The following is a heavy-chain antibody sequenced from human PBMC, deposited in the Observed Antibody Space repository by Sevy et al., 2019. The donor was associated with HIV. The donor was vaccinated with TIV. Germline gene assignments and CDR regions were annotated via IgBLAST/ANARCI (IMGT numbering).Heavy chain of an antibody. D-gene: IGHD2-21*02. CDR3: AKDGGGASDWYLDFDH. CDR1: GFSFSTYG. CDR2: ISYDGTNK. J-gene: IGHJ4*02. V-gene: IGHV3-30*18. Sequence: GGSLRLSCSASGFSFSTYGMHWVRQAPGKGLEWAAAISYDGTNKYYEDSVKGRFTISRVNSKNTLYLEINGLRPEDTAVYYCAKDGGGASDWYLDFDHWGQGALVTVSS.